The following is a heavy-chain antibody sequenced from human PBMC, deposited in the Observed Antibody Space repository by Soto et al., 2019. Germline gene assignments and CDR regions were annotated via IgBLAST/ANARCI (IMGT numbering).Heavy chain of an antibody. CDR2: ISYSGST. CDR3: TRGDY. Sequence: QVQLQESGPGLVKPSQTLSLTCTVSGDSMTTVGYYWTWIRQHPGQGLEWIGFISYSGSTYYSSSLKERVAIAADTSKNQFSLKLNSVTAADTAVYYCTRGDYWGQGTLVTVSS. J-gene: IGHJ4*02. CDR1: GDSMTTVGYY. V-gene: IGHV4-31*03.